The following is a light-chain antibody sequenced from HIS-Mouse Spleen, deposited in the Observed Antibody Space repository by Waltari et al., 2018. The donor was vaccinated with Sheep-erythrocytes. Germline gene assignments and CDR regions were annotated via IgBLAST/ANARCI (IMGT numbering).Light chain of an antibody. V-gene: IGLV2-8*01. CDR2: EVS. CDR1: SSDVGSYNL. J-gene: IGLJ3*02. Sequence: QSALTQPASVSGSPGQSITISCTGTSSDVGSYNLVSWYQQHPGKAPKLLIYEVSKRPSGVPGRFSGSKSGNTASLTVSGLQAEDEADYYCSSYAGSNNWVFGGGTKLTVL. CDR3: SSYAGSNNWV.